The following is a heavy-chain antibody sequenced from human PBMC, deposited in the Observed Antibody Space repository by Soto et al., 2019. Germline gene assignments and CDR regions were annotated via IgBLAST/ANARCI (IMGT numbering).Heavy chain of an antibody. V-gene: IGHV1-69*01. CDR1: GGTFSSNS. D-gene: IGHD1-26*01. CDR2: IIPLFGTA. Sequence: QVQLVQSGAKVKKPGSSVKVSCKPSGGTFSSNSINWGRQAPGQGLEWMGEIIPLFGTANYAQKFQGRVKITADESTSTAYLELSSLRSGDTAVYYCARDGGRHSGGIDYWGQGTLFTVSS. J-gene: IGHJ4*02. CDR3: ARDGGRHSGGIDY.